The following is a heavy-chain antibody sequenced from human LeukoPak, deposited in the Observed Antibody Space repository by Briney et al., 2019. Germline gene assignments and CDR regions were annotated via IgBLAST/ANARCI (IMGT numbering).Heavy chain of an antibody. CDR3: ARSSIAALWDYYYYMDV. Sequence: GASVKVSCKASGYTFTSYDINWVRQATGQGLEWMGWMNPNSGNTGYAQKFQGRVTITRNTSISTAYMELSSLRSEDTAVYYCARSSIAALWDYYYYMDVWGKGTTVTVSS. V-gene: IGHV1-8*03. CDR1: GYTFTSYD. J-gene: IGHJ6*03. CDR2: MNPNSGNT. D-gene: IGHD6-6*01.